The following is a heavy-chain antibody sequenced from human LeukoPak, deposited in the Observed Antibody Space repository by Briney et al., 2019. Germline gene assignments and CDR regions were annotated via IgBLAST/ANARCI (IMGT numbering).Heavy chain of an antibody. CDR2: IYYSGST. V-gene: IGHV4-39*07. CDR3: AREGRDGTN. Sequence: SETLSLTCTVSGGSISSSTYYWGWIRQPPGKGLEWIGSIYYSGSTYYNPSLKSRVTISVDTSKNQFSLKLSSVTAADTAVYYCAREGRDGTNWGQGTLVTVSS. CDR1: GGSISSSTYY. J-gene: IGHJ4*02. D-gene: IGHD5-24*01.